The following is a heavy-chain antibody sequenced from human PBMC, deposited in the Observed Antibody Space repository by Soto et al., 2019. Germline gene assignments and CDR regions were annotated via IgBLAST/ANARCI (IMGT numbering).Heavy chain of an antibody. CDR2: IRRRAKNYAT. D-gene: IGHD3-16*01. V-gene: IGHV3-73*02. CDR3: TRTFDGRYYFSPDFDY. CDR1: GFTFSGSA. Sequence: EVQLVESGGDLVQPGGSLKLSCAASGFTFSGSAMHWVRQASGKGLEWVGHIRRRAKNYATVYAASVKGRFIISRDDSKYTAYLQMNSLKTDDTAVYYCTRTFDGRYYFSPDFDYWGQGTLVTVSS. J-gene: IGHJ4*02.